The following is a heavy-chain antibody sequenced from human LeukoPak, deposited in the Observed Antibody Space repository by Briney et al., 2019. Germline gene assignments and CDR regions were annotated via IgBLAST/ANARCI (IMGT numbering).Heavy chain of an antibody. CDR2: ISGSGGST. Sequence: PGGSLRLSCAASGFTFSSYAMSWVRQAPGKGLEWVSAISGSGGSTYYADSVKGRFTISRDNSKNTLYLQTNSLRAEDTAVYYCAKSIHSQWELLFCPYFDYWGQGTLVTVSS. CDR3: AKSIHSQWELLFCPYFDY. V-gene: IGHV3-23*01. CDR1: GFTFSSYA. J-gene: IGHJ4*02. D-gene: IGHD1-26*01.